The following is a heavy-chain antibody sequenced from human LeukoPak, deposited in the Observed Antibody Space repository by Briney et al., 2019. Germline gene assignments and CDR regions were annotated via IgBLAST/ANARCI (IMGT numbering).Heavy chain of an antibody. CDR3: ARMSGSYYLDY. Sequence: PGGSLRLSCAASGFTFSSYSMNWVRQAPGKGLEWVSYISSSSSTIYYADSVKGRFTISRDNAKNSLYLQMNSLRAEDTAVYYCARMSGSYYLDYWGQGTLVTVSS. D-gene: IGHD1-26*01. CDR2: ISSSSSTI. V-gene: IGHV3-48*04. CDR1: GFTFSSYS. J-gene: IGHJ4*02.